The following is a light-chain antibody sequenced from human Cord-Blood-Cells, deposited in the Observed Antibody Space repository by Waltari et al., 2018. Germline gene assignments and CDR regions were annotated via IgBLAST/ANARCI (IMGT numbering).Light chain of an antibody. CDR3: QQYNNWPPLT. Sequence: EIVMTQSPATLSVSPGERATLPCRASQSVSSNLAWYQQKPGQAPRLLIYGASTRVTGIPARFSGSGSGTEFTLTISSLQSEDFAVYYCQQYNNWPPLTFGGGTKVEIK. V-gene: IGKV3-15*01. CDR2: GAS. CDR1: QSVSSN. J-gene: IGKJ4*01.